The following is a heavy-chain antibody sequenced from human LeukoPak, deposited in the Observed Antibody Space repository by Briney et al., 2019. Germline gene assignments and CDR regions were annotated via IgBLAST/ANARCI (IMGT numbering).Heavy chain of an antibody. CDR1: GDRFNNFV. CDR3: AREVFYGSGRYRLDF. CDR2: MISILGKP. D-gene: IGHD3-10*01. Sequence: GASVKVSCKTSGDRFNNFVITWVRQTPGQGLEWMGRMISILGKPSYGQRFQDRVTLSADKATATVHMELRSLISNDTAVYYCAREVFYGSGRYRLDFWGQGTLVTVSA. J-gene: IGHJ4*02. V-gene: IGHV1-69*04.